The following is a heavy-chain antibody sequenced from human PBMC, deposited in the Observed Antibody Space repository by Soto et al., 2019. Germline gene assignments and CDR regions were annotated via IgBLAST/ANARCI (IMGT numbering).Heavy chain of an antibody. V-gene: IGHV4-34*01. CDR2: INHSGST. CDR3: ARRGIPRPPFDY. D-gene: IGHD2-21*01. J-gene: IGHJ4*02. Sequence: PSETLSLTCAVYGGSFSGYYWSWIRQPPGKGLEWIGEINHSGSTNYSPSLKSRVTISVDTSKNQFSLKLSSVTAADTAVYYCARRGIPRPPFDYWGQGTLVTVSS. CDR1: GGSFSGYY.